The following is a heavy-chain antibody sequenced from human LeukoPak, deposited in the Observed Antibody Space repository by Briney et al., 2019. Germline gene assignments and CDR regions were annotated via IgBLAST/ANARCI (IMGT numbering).Heavy chain of an antibody. J-gene: IGHJ4*02. Sequence: ASVTVSCKASGYTFTSYGISWVRQAPGQGLEWMGCISAYNGNTNYAQKLQGRVTMTTDTSTSTAYMELRSLRSDDTAVYYCARNPLYCGGDCYNPYFDYWGQGTLVTVSS. D-gene: IGHD2-21*02. CDR3: ARNPLYCGGDCYNPYFDY. CDR2: ISAYNGNT. CDR1: GYTFTSYG. V-gene: IGHV1-18*01.